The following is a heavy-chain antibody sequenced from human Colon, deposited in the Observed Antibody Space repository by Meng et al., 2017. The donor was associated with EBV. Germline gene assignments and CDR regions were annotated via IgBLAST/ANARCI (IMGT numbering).Heavy chain of an antibody. D-gene: IGHD5-24*01. V-gene: IGHV4-31*03. J-gene: IGHJ4*02. CDR3: ARGPSRWLQFSFDY. CDR2: IYYSGST. CDR1: GGSISSGGYY. Sequence: HVQLHESGPVLVKPSQPLSLTCTVAGGSISSGGYYWSWIRQHPGKGLEWIGYIYYSGSTYYNPSLKSRVTISIDTSKNQFSLKLSSVTAADTAVYYCARGPSRWLQFSFDYWGQGTLVTVSS.